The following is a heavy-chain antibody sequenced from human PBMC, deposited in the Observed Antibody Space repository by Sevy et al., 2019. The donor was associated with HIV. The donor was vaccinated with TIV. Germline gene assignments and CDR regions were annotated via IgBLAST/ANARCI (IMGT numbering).Heavy chain of an antibody. CDR2: IKSKTDCGTT. CDR1: GFTFSNAW. V-gene: IGHV3-15*01. Sequence: ETLSLTCAASGFTFSNAWMSWVRQAPGKGLEWVGRIKSKTDCGTTDYAAPVKGRFTISTDESKNTLYLQMNSLKTEDTAVYYCTTDTGISDYDFWSGRDDTFDNWGQGTMVTVSS. D-gene: IGHD3-3*01. J-gene: IGHJ3*02. CDR3: TTDTGISDYDFWSGRDDTFDN.